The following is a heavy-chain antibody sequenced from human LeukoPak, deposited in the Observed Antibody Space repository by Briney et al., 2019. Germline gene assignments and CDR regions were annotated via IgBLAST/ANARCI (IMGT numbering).Heavy chain of an antibody. D-gene: IGHD1-20*01. CDR3: AREYNWNDPYYYYYMDV. V-gene: IGHV1-69*04. J-gene: IGHJ6*03. CDR2: IIPILGIA. Sequence: SVKVSCKASGGTFSSYTISWVRQAPGQGLEWMGRIIPILGIANYAQKFQGRVTITADKSTSTAYMELSSLRPEDTAVYYCAREYNWNDPYYYYYMDVWGKGTTVTVSS. CDR1: GGTFSSYT.